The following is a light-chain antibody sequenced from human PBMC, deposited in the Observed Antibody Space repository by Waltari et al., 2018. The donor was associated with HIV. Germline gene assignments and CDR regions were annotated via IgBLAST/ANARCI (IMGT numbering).Light chain of an antibody. CDR2: DNN. CDR1: SSNIGNNY. CDR3: GTWDTSLSAGVV. J-gene: IGLJ2*01. Sequence: QSVLTQPPSVSAAQGQKVTISCSGSSSNIGNNYVSWSQQLPGTAPKLLIYDNNKGPSGITARFSGSKSSTSATLDITGLQSGDEADYYCGTWDTSLSAGVVFGGGTKLTVL. V-gene: IGLV1-51*01.